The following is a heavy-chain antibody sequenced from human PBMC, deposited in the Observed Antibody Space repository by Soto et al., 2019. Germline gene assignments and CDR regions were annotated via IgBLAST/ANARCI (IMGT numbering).Heavy chain of an antibody. V-gene: IGHV3-21*01. CDR3: ARGGGYSGYDYLAYFVY. Sequence: EVQLVESGGGLVKPGGSLRLSCAASGFTFSSYSMNWVRQAPGKGLEWVSSISSSSSYIYYADSVKGRFTISRDNAKNSLYLQMNILRAEDRSVYDCARGGGYSGYDYLAYFVYWGQGTLVTVSS. J-gene: IGHJ4*02. CDR1: GFTFSSYS. CDR2: ISSSSSYI. D-gene: IGHD5-12*01.